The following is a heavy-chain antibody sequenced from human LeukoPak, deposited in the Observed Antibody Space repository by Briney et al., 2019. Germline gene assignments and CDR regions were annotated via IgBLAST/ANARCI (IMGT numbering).Heavy chain of an antibody. V-gene: IGHV1-18*01. Sequence: SVNLSCTASGYTFTSYGISWVRQAPGQGLGWRGRISTYNGNTNYAQNPQGRVTMNTDTSTSTAYMELRSRRSDDTAGYYGARTNNNWVDTCGQGTLWTVSS. CDR1: GYTFTSYG. CDR3: ARTNNNWVDT. CDR2: ISTYNGNT. J-gene: IGHJ5*02.